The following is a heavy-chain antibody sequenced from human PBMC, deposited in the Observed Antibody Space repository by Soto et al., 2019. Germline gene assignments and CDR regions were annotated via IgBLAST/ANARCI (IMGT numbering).Heavy chain of an antibody. D-gene: IGHD6-13*01. CDR2: IYPGDSDT. CDR1: GYSFTGYW. Sequence: GESLKICCKGSGYSFTGYWINWVRQMPGKGLEWMGIIYPGDSDTRYSPSFQGQVTISADKSIDTAYLQWRSLKASDTAVYYCARHHGSPGSYCGLDVWGQGTTVTVSS. CDR3: ARHHGSPGSYCGLDV. J-gene: IGHJ6*02. V-gene: IGHV5-51*01.